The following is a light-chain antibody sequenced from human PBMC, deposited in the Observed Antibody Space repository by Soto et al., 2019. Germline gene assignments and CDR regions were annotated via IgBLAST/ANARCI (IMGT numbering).Light chain of an antibody. Sequence: QAVVTQPPSVSGAPGQRVTISCTGSSSNIGAGYDVHWYQQFPGTTPKFLIYGNTNRPSGVPDRFSASKSGTSASLDITGLQAEDEAESFCQSYDSSLTVVFGGGTKLTVL. V-gene: IGLV1-40*01. J-gene: IGLJ2*01. CDR3: QSYDSSLTVV. CDR1: SSNIGAGYD. CDR2: GNT.